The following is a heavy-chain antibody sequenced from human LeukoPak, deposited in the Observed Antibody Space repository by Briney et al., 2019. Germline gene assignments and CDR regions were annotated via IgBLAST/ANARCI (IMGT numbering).Heavy chain of an antibody. J-gene: IGHJ3*02. CDR3: ARDRDDILTGYGDAFDT. V-gene: IGHV4-4*07. CDR1: GGSISSYY. CDR2: IYTSGST. Sequence: SETLSLTCTVSGGSISSYYWSWIRQPAGKGLEWIGRIYTSGSTNYNPSLKSRVTMSVDTSKNQFSLKLSSVTAADTAVYYCARDRDDILTGYGDAFDTWGQGTMVTVSS. D-gene: IGHD3-9*01.